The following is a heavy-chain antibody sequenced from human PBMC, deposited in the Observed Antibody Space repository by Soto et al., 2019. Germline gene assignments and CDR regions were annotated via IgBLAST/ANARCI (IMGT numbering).Heavy chain of an antibody. D-gene: IGHD2-21*01. J-gene: IGHJ4*02. Sequence: EVQLVESGEGLVQPGGSLRLSCAASGFRFSDHYMDWVSQAPGKGLEWVGRTRNKANSYTTEYAASVKGRFTISRDDSKNSLYLQMNSLNIDDTAMYYCARSYCGGDCPYYLYFWGQGTLVTVSS. V-gene: IGHV3-72*01. CDR3: ARSYCGGDCPYYLYF. CDR1: GFRFSDHY. CDR2: TRNKANSYTT.